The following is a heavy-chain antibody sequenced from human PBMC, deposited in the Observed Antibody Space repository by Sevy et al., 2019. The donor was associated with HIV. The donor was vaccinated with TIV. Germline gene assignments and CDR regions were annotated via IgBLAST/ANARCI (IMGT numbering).Heavy chain of an antibody. Sequence: ASVKVSCKASGYTFTGYYMHWVRQAPGQGLEWMGWINPNSGGTNYAQKFQGRVTMTRDTSISTAYMELSRLRSDDTAVYYCVRVKDIVVVPAAPDYYGMDVWGQGTTVTVSS. CDR3: VRVKDIVVVPAAPDYYGMDV. D-gene: IGHD2-2*01. CDR1: GYTFTGYY. CDR2: INPNSGGT. J-gene: IGHJ6*02. V-gene: IGHV1-2*02.